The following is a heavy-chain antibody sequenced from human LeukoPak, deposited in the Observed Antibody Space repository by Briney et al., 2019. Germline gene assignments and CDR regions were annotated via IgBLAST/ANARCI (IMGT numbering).Heavy chain of an antibody. J-gene: IGHJ4*02. CDR3: TRDRDDSSVLHYFDY. CDR1: GFTVNTHF. Sequence: GSLRLSCAASGFTVNTHFMSWVRQAPGKGLEWVSVPYHGDRTYYADSVKGRFTISRDSSKNTVYLQMQNLRAEDTAVYYCTRDRDDSSVLHYFDYWGQGALVTVSS. CDR2: PYHGDRT. D-gene: IGHD3-22*01. V-gene: IGHV3-66*02.